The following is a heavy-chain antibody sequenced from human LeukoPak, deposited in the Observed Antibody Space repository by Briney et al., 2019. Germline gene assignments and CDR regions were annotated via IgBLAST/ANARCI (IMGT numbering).Heavy chain of an antibody. D-gene: IGHD3-22*01. CDR1: GGSISSSSYY. J-gene: IGHJ4*02. V-gene: IGHV4-39*01. CDR2: IYYSGST. CDR3: ARGGDSMIVVGPFDY. Sequence: SETLSLTCTVPGGSISSSSYYWGWIRQPPGKGLEWIGSIYYSGSTYYNPSLKGRVTISVDTSKNQFSLKLSSVTAADTAVYYCARGGDSMIVVGPFDYWGQGTLVTVSS.